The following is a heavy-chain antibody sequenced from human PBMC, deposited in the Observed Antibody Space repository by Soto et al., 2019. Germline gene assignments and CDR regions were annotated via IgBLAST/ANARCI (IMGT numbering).Heavy chain of an antibody. V-gene: IGHV3-72*01. Sequence: EVQLVESGGGLVQPGGSLRLSCAASGFTFSDHYMDWVRQAPGKGLEWVGRSRNKANSYTTEYAASVRGRFTISRDDSKNSRYLQMNSLKTEDTAEYYCARDLGSWGQGTLVTVSS. CDR1: GFTFSDHY. J-gene: IGHJ5*02. CDR2: SRNKANSYTT. CDR3: ARDLGS.